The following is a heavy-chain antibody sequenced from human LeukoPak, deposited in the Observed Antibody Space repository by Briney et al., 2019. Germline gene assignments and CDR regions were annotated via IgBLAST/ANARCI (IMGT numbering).Heavy chain of an antibody. CDR3: ASAGYWALRMDV. J-gene: IGHJ6*02. D-gene: IGHD2-15*01. CDR1: GGSISEDY. V-gene: IGHV4-59*08. Sequence: HPSETLSLTCTVSGGSISEDYWSWIRQPPGMGLEWIGYVSHSDFNKSNGDITNYNPSLKSRVTISVDTSKNQFSLKLSSVTAADTAVYYCASAGYWALRMDVWGQGTTVTVSS. CDR2: VSHSDFNKSNGDIT.